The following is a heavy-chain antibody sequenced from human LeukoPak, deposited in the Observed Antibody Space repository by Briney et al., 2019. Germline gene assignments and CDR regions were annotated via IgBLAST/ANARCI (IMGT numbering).Heavy chain of an antibody. CDR1: GGSISSYY. CDR3: ARGGGYSSGLSY. J-gene: IGHJ4*02. V-gene: IGHV4-59*08. CDR2: IYYSGST. D-gene: IGHD6-19*01. Sequence: SETLSLTCTVSGGSISSYYWSWIRQPPGKGLEWIGYIYYSGSTNYNPSLKSRVTISVDTSKNHFSLKLSSVTAADTAVYYCARGGGYSSGLSYWGQGTLVTVSS.